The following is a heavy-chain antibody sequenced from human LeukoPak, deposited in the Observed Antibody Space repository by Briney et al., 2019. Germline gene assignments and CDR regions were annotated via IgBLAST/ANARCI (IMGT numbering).Heavy chain of an antibody. J-gene: IGHJ4*02. CDR2: IGGSGDKT. Sequence: GGSLRLSCAASGFTFNRNAISWVRQAPGKGLEWVSTIGGSGDKTFYADSVKGRFTISRDNSKNMLHLQMSSLTGEDTALYYRVRRGDASSGWGDHDYWGQGALVTVSS. CDR1: GFTFNRNA. D-gene: IGHD6-19*01. V-gene: IGHV3-23*01. CDR3: VRRGDASSGWGDHDY.